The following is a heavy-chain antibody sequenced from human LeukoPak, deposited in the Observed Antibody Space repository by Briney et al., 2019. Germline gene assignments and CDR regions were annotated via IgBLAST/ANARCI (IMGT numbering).Heavy chain of an antibody. V-gene: IGHV4-4*07. J-gene: IGHJ4*02. CDR2: LNTGGST. CDR3: AKDPTGSSRPYYFDY. CDR1: GGSISSYD. Sequence: SETLSLTCTLSGGSISSYDWSWIRQPAGKGLEYIGRLNTGGSTNYNPPLKGRVTMSLDTSKNEFSLKMNSVTAADTAVYYCAKDPTGSSRPYYFDYWGQGTLVTVSS. D-gene: IGHD2-2*01.